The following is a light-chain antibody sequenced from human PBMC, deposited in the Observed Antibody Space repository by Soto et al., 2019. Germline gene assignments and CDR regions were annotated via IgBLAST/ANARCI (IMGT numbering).Light chain of an antibody. Sequence: IEMTQSQFSVSASVGDRVTITFRASQGNGSWLAWYQQKPGKAPKLLIYAASSLQSGVPSWFSGSRPGTDFTLTIRSLQPEDFATYYCQQANSFPSFGQGARLAIK. V-gene: IGKV1-12*02. CDR3: QQANSFPS. J-gene: IGKJ5*01. CDR2: AAS. CDR1: QGNGSW.